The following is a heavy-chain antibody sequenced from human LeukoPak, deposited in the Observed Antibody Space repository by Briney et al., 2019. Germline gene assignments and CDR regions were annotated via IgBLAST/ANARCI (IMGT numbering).Heavy chain of an antibody. V-gene: IGHV3-21*04. D-gene: IGHD4-17*01. CDR2: ISSSSSYI. CDR3: AKKRASGYGDYDY. CDR1: GFTFSSYS. J-gene: IGHJ4*02. Sequence: GGSLRLSCAASGFTFSSYSMNWVRQAPGKGLKWVSSISSSSSYIYYADSVKGRFTISRDNAKNSLYLQMNSLRAEDTAVYYCAKKRASGYGDYDYWGQGTLVTVSS.